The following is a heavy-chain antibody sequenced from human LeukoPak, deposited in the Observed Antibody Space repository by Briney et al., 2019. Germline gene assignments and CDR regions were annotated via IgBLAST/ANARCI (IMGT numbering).Heavy chain of an antibody. J-gene: IGHJ6*03. CDR3: ATGRSSSYYYYYMDV. CDR2: ISAYNGNT. Sequence: ASVKVSCKASGYTFTSYGISWVRQAPGQGLEWMGWISAYNGNTNYAQKLQGRVTMTTDTSTSTAYMELRSLRSDDTAVYYCATGRSSSYYYYYMDVWGKGTTVTVSS. D-gene: IGHD2-15*01. V-gene: IGHV1-18*01. CDR1: GYTFTSYG.